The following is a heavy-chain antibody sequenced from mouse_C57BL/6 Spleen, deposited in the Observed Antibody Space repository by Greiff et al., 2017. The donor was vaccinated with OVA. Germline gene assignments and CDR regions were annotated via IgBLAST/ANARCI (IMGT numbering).Heavy chain of an antibody. D-gene: IGHD4-1*01. Sequence: QVHVKQPGAELVKPGASVKVSCKASGYTFTSYWMHWVKQRPGQGLEWIGRIHPSDSDTNYNQKFKGKATLTVDKSSSTAYMQLSSLTSEDSAVYYCATGTVWFAYWGQGTLVTVSA. CDR2: IHPSDSDT. J-gene: IGHJ3*01. V-gene: IGHV1-74*01. CDR1: GYTFTSYW. CDR3: ATGTVWFAY.